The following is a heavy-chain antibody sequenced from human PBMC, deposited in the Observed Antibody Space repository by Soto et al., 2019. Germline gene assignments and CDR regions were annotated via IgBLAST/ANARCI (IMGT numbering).Heavy chain of an antibody. V-gene: IGHV3-23*01. J-gene: IGHJ6*02. D-gene: IGHD3-22*01. CDR2: ISGSGGST. CDR3: AKDYYYDSSGYASGMDV. Sequence: EVQLLESGGGLVQPGGSLRLSCAASGFTFSSYAMSWVRQAPGKGLEWVSAISGSGGSTYYADSVKGRFTISRDNSKNTLYLQMNSLRAEDTAVYYCAKDYYYDSSGYASGMDVWGQGTTVTVSS. CDR1: GFTFSSYA.